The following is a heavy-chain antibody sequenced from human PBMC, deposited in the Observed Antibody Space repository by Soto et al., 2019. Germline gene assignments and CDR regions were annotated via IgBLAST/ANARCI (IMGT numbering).Heavy chain of an antibody. D-gene: IGHD5-18*01. J-gene: IGHJ6*02. CDR2: IWYDGGNK. Sequence: TGGSLRLSCAASGFTFSSYGMHWVRQAPGKGLEWVAVIWYDGGNKYYADSVKGRFTISRDNSKNTLYLQMNSLRAEDTAVYYCARGGYSYGSFYYYYYGMDVWGQGTTVTVSS. CDR1: GFTFSSYG. CDR3: ARGGYSYGSFYYYYYGMDV. V-gene: IGHV3-33*01.